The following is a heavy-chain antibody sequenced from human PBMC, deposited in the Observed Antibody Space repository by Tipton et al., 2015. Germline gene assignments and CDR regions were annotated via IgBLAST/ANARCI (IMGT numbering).Heavy chain of an antibody. V-gene: IGHV4-34*01. Sequence: TLSLTCAVYGGSFDGGPFGDDFWSWIRQPPGKGLEWIGEINHSGGTNYSPSLKSRVAISIDTSKNEFSLKLTSVTAADTALYYCARVRFLQYLDHWHFDLWGRCTLVTVSS. D-gene: IGHD3-3*01. CDR3: ARVRFLQYLDHWHFDL. CDR1: GGSFDGGPFGDDF. J-gene: IGHJ2*01. CDR2: INHSGGT.